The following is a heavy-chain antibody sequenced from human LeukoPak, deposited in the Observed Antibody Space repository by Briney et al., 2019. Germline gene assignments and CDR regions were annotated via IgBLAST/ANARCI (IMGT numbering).Heavy chain of an antibody. V-gene: IGHV4-34*01. J-gene: IGHJ4*02. CDR2: INHSGST. CDR3: ARDLNLQLWFGESRYYFDY. D-gene: IGHD3-10*01. Sequence: SETLSLTCAVYGGSFSGYYWSWIRQPPGKGLEWIGEINHSGSTNYNPSLKSRVTISVDTSKNQFSLKLSSVTAADTAVYYCARDLNLQLWFGESRYYFDYWGQGTLVTVSS. CDR1: GGSFSGYY.